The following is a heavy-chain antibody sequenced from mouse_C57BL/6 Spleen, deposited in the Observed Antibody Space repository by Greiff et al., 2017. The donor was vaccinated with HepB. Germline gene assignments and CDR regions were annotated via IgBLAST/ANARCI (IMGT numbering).Heavy chain of an antibody. D-gene: IGHD4-1*01. CDR1: GYTFTSYW. CDR2: IDPSDSYT. CDR3: AREGTGTGYYAMDY. V-gene: IGHV1-59*01. Sequence: QVQLQQPGAELVRPGTSVKLSCKASGYTFTSYWMHWVKQRPGQGLEWIGVIDPSDSYTNYNQKFKGKATLTVDTSSSTAYMQLSSLTSEDSAVYYCAREGTGTGYYAMDYWGQGTSVTVSS. J-gene: IGHJ4*01.